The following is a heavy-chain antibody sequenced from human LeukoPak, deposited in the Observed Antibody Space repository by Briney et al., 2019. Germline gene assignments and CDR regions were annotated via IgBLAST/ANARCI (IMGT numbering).Heavy chain of an antibody. CDR2: IYHSGST. Sequence: PSGTLSLTCAVSGGSISSSNWWSWVRQPPGKGLEWIGDIYHSGSTNYNPSLKSRVTISVDTSKNQFSLKLSSVTAADTAVYYCARFAYCGGHCWYYFDYWGQGSLVTVSS. CDR3: ARFAYCGGHCWYYFDY. CDR1: GGSISSSNW. D-gene: IGHD2-21*02. J-gene: IGHJ4*02. V-gene: IGHV4-4*02.